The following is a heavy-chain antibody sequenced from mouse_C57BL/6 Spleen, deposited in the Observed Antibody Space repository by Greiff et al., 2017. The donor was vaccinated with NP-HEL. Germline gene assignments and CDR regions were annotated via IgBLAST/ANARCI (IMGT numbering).Heavy chain of an antibody. CDR2: INYDGSST. D-gene: IGHD2-1*01. CDR3: ARYLLYYGNPYYAMDY. V-gene: IGHV5-16*01. J-gene: IGHJ4*01. CDR1: GFTFSDYY. Sequence: EVMLVESEGGLVQPGRSMKLSCTASGFTFSDYYMAWVRQVPEKGLEWVANINYDGSSTYYLDSLKSRFIISRDNAKNILYLQMSSLKSEDTATYYCARYLLYYGNPYYAMDYWGQGTSVTVSS.